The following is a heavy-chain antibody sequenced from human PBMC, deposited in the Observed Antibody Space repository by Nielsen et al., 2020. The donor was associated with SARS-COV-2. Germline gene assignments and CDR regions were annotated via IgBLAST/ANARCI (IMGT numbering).Heavy chain of an antibody. Sequence: GESLKISCAASGFTVSSNYMSWVRQAPGKGLEWVSVIYSGGSTYYADSVKGRFTISRDNSKNTMYLQMNSLRAEDTAVYYCAKDAYDYVWESYRYGAFDIWGQGTMVTVSS. CDR2: IYSGGST. J-gene: IGHJ3*02. D-gene: IGHD3-16*02. CDR3: AKDAYDYVWESYRYGAFDI. V-gene: IGHV3-53*01. CDR1: GFTVSSNY.